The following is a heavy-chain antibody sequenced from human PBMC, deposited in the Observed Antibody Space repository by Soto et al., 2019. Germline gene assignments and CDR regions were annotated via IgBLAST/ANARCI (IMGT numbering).Heavy chain of an antibody. D-gene: IGHD3-22*01. J-gene: IGHJ6*02. CDR1: GGTFSSHT. Sequence: QVQLVQSGAEVKKPGSSLKVSCKASGGTFSSHTISWVRLAPGQGLEWMGRTIPILGITNYAQNFQGRVTLTADKSTGTASMELSSLISEDTAVYYCGISRYDSNFYYYGTDVWGQGTTVTVSS. CDR3: GISRYDSNFYYYGTDV. V-gene: IGHV1-69*02. CDR2: TIPILGIT.